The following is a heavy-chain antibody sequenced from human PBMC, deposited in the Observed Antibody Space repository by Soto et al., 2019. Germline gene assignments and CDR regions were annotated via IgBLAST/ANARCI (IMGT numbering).Heavy chain of an antibody. CDR2: IVVGSGNT. D-gene: IGHD3-10*01. CDR3: AADFLYGSGNYYYMDV. CDR1: GFTFTSSA. Sequence: EASVKVSCKASGFTFTSSAMQWVRQARGQRLEWIGWIVVGSGNTNYAQKFQERVTITRDMSTSTAYMELSSLRSEDTAVYYCAADFLYGSGNYYYMDVWGKGTTVTVSS. V-gene: IGHV1-58*02. J-gene: IGHJ6*03.